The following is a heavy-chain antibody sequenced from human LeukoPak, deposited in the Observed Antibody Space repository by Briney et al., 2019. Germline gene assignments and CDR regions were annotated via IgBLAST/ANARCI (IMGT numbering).Heavy chain of an antibody. CDR1: GFTFSSYA. J-gene: IGHJ4*02. V-gene: IGHV3-23*01. Sequence: GGSLRLSCAASGFTFSSYAMSWVRQAPGKGLEWVSAISGGGGSTYYADSVKGRFTISRDNSKNTLYLQMNSLRAEDTAVYYCAKPLVGATDYFDYWGQGTLVTVSS. D-gene: IGHD1-26*01. CDR2: ISGGGGST. CDR3: AKPLVGATDYFDY.